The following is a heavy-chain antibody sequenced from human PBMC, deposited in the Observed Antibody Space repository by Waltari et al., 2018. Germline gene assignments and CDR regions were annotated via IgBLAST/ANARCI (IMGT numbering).Heavy chain of an antibody. V-gene: IGHV3-7*01. Sequence: EERLVESGGDLVQPGGSLRLSCSASVFTFPSFWMIWIRQAPGRGLEWVADIKQDSSEKHYVDSVKGRFTISKDNAKRSLYLQMNSLRVEDTAVYYCARSDTGGTYYYAMDVWGQGTTVTVS. CDR2: IKQDSSEK. CDR3: ARSDTGGTYYYAMDV. J-gene: IGHJ6*02. D-gene: IGHD1-1*01. CDR1: VFTFPSFW.